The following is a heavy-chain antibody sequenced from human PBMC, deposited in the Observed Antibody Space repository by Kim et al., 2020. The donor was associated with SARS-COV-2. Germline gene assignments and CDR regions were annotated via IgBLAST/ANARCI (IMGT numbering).Heavy chain of an antibody. CDR2: INPSGGST. D-gene: IGHD3-22*01. CDR1: GYTFTSYY. CDR3: ASLYYYDSSGFDAFDI. J-gene: IGHJ3*02. V-gene: IGHV1-46*01. Sequence: SVKVSCKASGYTFTSYYMHWVRQAPGQGLEWMGIINPSGGSTSYAQKFQGRVTMTRDTSTSTVYMELSSLRSEDTAVYYCASLYYYDSSGFDAFDIWGQGAMVTVSS.